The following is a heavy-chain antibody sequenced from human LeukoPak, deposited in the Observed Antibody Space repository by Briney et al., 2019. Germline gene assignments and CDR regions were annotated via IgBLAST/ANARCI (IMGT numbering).Heavy chain of an antibody. J-gene: IGHJ4*02. CDR2: IWYDGSNK. V-gene: IGHV3-33*01. CDR3: ARDRGSGWYYFDY. CDR1: GFTFSSYG. Sequence: GGSLRLSCAASGFTFSSYGMHWVRQAPGEGLEWVAVIWYDGSNKYYADSVKGRFTISRDNSKNTLYLQMNSLRAEDTAVYYCARDRGSGWYYFDYWGQGTLVTVSS. D-gene: IGHD6-19*01.